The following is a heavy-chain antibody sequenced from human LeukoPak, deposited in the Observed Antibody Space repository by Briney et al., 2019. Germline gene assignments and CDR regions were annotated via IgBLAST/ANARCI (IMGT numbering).Heavy chain of an antibody. D-gene: IGHD3-10*01. V-gene: IGHV4-4*07. CDR2: IYTTETT. CDR1: GGSIDSYY. CDR3: GRQGYTASYYFVDS. Sequence: PSETLSLTCTVSGGSIDSYYWGWVRQPAGKGLEWIGRIYTTETTNYSPSLKSRLTMSLDTSKNQFSLKLRSVTAADTAVYYCGRQGYTASYYFVDSRSQGTLVTVSS. J-gene: IGHJ4*02.